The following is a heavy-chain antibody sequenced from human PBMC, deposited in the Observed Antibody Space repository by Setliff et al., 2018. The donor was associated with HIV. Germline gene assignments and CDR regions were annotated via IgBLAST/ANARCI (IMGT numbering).Heavy chain of an antibody. Sequence: SETLSLTCTVSGDSISRSSYYWGWIRQPPGKGLEWIGNIYYIGITNYYPSLESRVTISVDTSKNQFSLNLSSVTAADTAVYYCARDAGGSVGNYYFDYWGQGTLVTVSS. J-gene: IGHJ4*02. V-gene: IGHV4-39*07. CDR3: ARDAGGSVGNYYFDY. CDR2: IYYIGIT. D-gene: IGHD2-15*01. CDR1: GDSISRSSYY.